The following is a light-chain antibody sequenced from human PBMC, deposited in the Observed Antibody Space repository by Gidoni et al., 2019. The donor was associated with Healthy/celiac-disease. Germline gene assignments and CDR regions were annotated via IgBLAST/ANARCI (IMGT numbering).Light chain of an antibody. Sequence: EIVLTQSPATLSLSPGERATLSCRTSQSVSSYLAWYQQQPGQAPRLLIYDASNRATGIPARCSGSGSGTDFTLTISSLEPEDFAVYYCQQRSNWPWTFGQGTKVEIK. CDR1: QSVSSY. J-gene: IGKJ1*01. V-gene: IGKV3-11*01. CDR3: QQRSNWPWT. CDR2: DAS.